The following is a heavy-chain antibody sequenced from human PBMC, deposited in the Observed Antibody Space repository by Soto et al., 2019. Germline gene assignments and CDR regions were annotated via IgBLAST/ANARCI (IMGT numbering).Heavy chain of an antibody. CDR2: ISYDGSNK. D-gene: IGHD6-13*01. J-gene: IGHJ4*02. V-gene: IGHV3-30*18. Sequence: GGSLRLSCAASGFTFSSYGMHWVRQAPGKGLEWVAVISYDGSNKYYADSVKGRFTISRDNSKNTLYLQMNSLRAEDTAVYYCAKAPPGNIAAAGTFDFDYWGQGTLVTVSS. CDR1: GFTFSSYG. CDR3: AKAPPGNIAAAGTFDFDY.